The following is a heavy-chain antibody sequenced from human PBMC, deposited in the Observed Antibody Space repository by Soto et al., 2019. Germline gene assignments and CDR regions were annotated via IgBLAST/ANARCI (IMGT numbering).Heavy chain of an antibody. Sequence: SETLSLTCTVSGGSISSGSYYWGWIRQPPGKGLGWIGSIYYSGSTYYNPSLKSRVTISVDTSKNQFSLKLSSVTAADTAVYYCARQSSSYYYYYGMDVWGQGTTVTVSS. CDR3: ARQSSSYYYYYGMDV. V-gene: IGHV4-39*01. D-gene: IGHD6-6*01. CDR2: IYYSGST. J-gene: IGHJ6*02. CDR1: GGSISSGSYY.